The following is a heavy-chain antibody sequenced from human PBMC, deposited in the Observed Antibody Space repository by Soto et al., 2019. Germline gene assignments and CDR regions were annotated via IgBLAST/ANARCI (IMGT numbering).Heavy chain of an antibody. Sequence: EVQPVQSGGGLVQPGGSLRLSCTASGFTFNPYAMNWVRQAPGKGLEWLSYIGSSGGNIFYADSVKGRFTISRDNAKNSLYLQMNSLRDEDTAVYYCARGGDRKFDYWGQGALVTVSS. V-gene: IGHV3-48*02. D-gene: IGHD2-21*02. CDR1: GFTFNPYA. CDR3: ARGGDRKFDY. J-gene: IGHJ4*02. CDR2: IGSSGGNI.